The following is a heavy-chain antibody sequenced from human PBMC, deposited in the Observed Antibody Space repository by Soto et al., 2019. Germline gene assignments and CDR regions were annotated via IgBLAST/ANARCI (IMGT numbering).Heavy chain of an antibody. CDR2: ISSDATKT. CDR3: AKDQIWEVPHFFDH. CDR1: GFTFSNYA. Sequence: VQLLESGGGLVQPGGSLRLSCAASGFTFSNYAMTWVRQAPGKGPEWVSTISSDATKTYYADSVKGRFTISRDFSKNTLYLQMSSLRAEDTAIYYCAKDQIWEVPHFFDHWGQGILVTVSS. D-gene: IGHD1-26*01. J-gene: IGHJ4*02. V-gene: IGHV3-23*01.